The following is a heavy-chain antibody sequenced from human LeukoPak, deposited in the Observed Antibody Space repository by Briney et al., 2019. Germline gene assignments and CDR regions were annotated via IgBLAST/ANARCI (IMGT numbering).Heavy chain of an antibody. CDR3: ARHIAAAGDFDY. Sequence: PSETLSLTCAVSGVSISSGNWWSWVRQPPGKGLQWIGSIYYSGSTYYNPSLKSRVTISVDTSKNQFSLKLSSVTAADTAVYYCARHIAAAGDFDYWGQGTLVTVSS. J-gene: IGHJ4*02. V-gene: IGHV4-39*01. CDR2: IYYSGST. D-gene: IGHD6-13*01. CDR1: GVSISSGNW.